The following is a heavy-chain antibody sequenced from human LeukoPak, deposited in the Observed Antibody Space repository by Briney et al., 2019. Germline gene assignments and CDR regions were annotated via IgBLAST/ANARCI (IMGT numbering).Heavy chain of an antibody. CDR3: ARGQRDYDFWSGSTHYMDV. CDR2: MNPNSGNT. Sequence: ASVKVSCKASGYTFTSYDINWVRQATGQGLEWMGWMNPNSGNTGYAQKFQGRVTITRNTSISTAYMEASSLRSEDTAVYYCARGQRDYDFWSGSTHYMDVWGKGTTVTVSS. V-gene: IGHV1-8*03. J-gene: IGHJ6*03. D-gene: IGHD3-3*01. CDR1: GYTFTSYD.